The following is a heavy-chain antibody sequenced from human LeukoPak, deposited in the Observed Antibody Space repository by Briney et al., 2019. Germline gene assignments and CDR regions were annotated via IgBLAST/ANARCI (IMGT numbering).Heavy chain of an antibody. J-gene: IGHJ6*03. CDR3: ARTLDCSSTSCYLDYYYYYMDV. Sequence: SETLSLTCTVSGYSISSGYYWGWIRQPPGKGLEWIGSIYHSGRTYYYPSLKSRVTISVDTSKNQFSLKLSSVTAADTAVYYCARTLDCSSTSCYLDYYYYYMDVWGKGTTVTISS. CDR2: IYHSGRT. V-gene: IGHV4-38-2*02. CDR1: GYSISSGYY. D-gene: IGHD2-2*01.